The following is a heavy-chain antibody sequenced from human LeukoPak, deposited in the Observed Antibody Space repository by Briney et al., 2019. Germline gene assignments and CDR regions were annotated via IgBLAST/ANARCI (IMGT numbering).Heavy chain of an antibody. V-gene: IGHV3-53*01. CDR2: IYSGGST. J-gene: IGHJ6*03. CDR1: GFTVSSNY. Sequence: GGSLRLSCAASGFTVSSNYMSWVRQAPGKGLEWVSVIYSGGSTYYADSVKGRFTISRDNSKNTLYLQMNSLRAEDTAVYYCARAPDRCYYYYMDVWGKGTTVTVSS. CDR3: ARAPDRCYYYYMDV.